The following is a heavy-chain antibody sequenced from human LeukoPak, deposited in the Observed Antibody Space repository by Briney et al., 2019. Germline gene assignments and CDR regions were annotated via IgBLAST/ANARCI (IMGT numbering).Heavy chain of an antibody. V-gene: IGHV4-34*01. J-gene: IGHJ4*02. Sequence: SETLSLTCAVYGGSFSGYYWSWIRQPPGKGLEWIGEINHSGSTNYNPSLKSRVTISVDTSKNQFSLKLSSVTAAVTAVYYCARDPTGGSGDLDYWGQGTLVIVSS. D-gene: IGHD3-10*01. CDR1: GGSFSGYY. CDR2: INHSGST. CDR3: ARDPTGGSGDLDY.